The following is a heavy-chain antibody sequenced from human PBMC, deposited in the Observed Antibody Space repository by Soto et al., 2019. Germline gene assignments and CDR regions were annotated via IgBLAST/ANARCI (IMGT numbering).Heavy chain of an antibody. Sequence: EVQLVESGGGLVQPGGSLRLSCAASGFTFSGYSMNWVRQAPGKGLEWVSYISNSSATIYYADSVKGRFTISRDNAKNSLYLQMNSLRDEDTAVYYCARVGSSGWYGDFDYWGQGTLVTVSS. D-gene: IGHD6-19*01. CDR1: GFTFSGYS. J-gene: IGHJ4*02. CDR3: ARVGSSGWYGDFDY. CDR2: ISNSSATI. V-gene: IGHV3-48*02.